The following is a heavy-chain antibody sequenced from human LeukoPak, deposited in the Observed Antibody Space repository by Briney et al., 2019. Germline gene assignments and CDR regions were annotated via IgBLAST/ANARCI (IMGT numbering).Heavy chain of an antibody. CDR3: ATNREGGRDVCNFDY. CDR2: INPNSGGT. CDR1: GYTFTGYY. J-gene: IGHJ4*02. Sequence: ASVKVSCKASGYTFTGYYMHWVRQAPGQGLEWMGRINPNSGGTNYAQKFQGRVTMTRDTSISTAYMDLSRLRSDDTSVYYCATNREGGRDVCNFDYWGQGTLVTVSS. V-gene: IGHV1-2*06. D-gene: IGHD1-26*01.